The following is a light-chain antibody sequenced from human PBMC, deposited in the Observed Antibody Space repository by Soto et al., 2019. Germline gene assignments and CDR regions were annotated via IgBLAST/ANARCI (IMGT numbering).Light chain of an antibody. CDR1: QSIRSW. CDR2: KAS. CDR3: QQYDSFPVT. V-gene: IGKV1-5*03. Sequence: DIQMTQSPSTLSASVGDRVTITCRASQSIRSWLAWYQQKPGRAPKLLIYKASSLESGVPSRFSGSGSGTEFTLTISSLQPDDFATHYCQQYDSFPVTFGQGTRLEIK. J-gene: IGKJ5*01.